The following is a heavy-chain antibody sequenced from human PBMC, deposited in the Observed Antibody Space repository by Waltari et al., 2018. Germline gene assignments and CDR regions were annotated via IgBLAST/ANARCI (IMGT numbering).Heavy chain of an antibody. J-gene: IGHJ4*02. D-gene: IGHD3-16*01. CDR3: ARVWGSLVYYFDY. CDR2: VGPEDGET. V-gene: IGHV1-69-2*01. CDR1: GYTFTDYY. Sequence: EVQLVQSGAEVKKPGATVKISCKASGYTFTDYYMHWVQQAPGKGLEWMGRVGPEDGETIYAEKFQGRVNITADTSTDTAYMELSSLRSEDTAVYYCARVWGSLVYYFDYWGQGTLVTVSS.